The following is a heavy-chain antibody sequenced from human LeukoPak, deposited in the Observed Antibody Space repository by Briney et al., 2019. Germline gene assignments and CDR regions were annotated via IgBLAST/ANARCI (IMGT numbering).Heavy chain of an antibody. CDR2: ISGSGGST. CDR3: ANSPYSGNYYGAFDI. J-gene: IGHJ3*02. V-gene: IGHV3-23*01. CDR1: GFTFSSYA. Sequence: GGSLRLSCAASGFTFSSYAMSWVRQAPGNGLEWVSAISGSGGSTYYADSVKGRFTISRDNSKNTLYLQMNSLGAEDTAVYYCANSPYSGNYYGAFDIWGQGTMVTVSS. D-gene: IGHD1-26*01.